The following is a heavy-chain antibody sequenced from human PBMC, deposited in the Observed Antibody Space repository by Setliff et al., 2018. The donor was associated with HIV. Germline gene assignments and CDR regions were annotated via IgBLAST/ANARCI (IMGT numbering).Heavy chain of an antibody. CDR2: IYTSGTT. CDR3: ARDPHDYGDPYFDY. D-gene: IGHD4-17*01. Sequence: SETLSLTCTVSGGSISSYYWSWIRQPAGKGLEWIGRIYTSGTTNYKPSLNSRVTMSVDTSKNQFSLKLSSVTAADTAVYYCARDPHDYGDPYFDYWGQGTPVTVSS. V-gene: IGHV4-4*07. CDR1: GGSISSYY. J-gene: IGHJ4*02.